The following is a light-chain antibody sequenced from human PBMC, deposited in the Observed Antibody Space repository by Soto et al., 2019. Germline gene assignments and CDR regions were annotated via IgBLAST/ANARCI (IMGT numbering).Light chain of an antibody. CDR1: QSVSSN. J-gene: IGKJ1*01. Sequence: EIMMTQSPAILSVSPGERATLSCRVSQSVSSNLAFYQQKPGQAPRLLIYDASSRATGIPARFSGSGSGTEFTLTISSLQSEDFAVYYCLHYNKWPRWTFGQGTKVDIK. CDR2: DAS. V-gene: IGKV3-15*01. CDR3: LHYNKWPRWT.